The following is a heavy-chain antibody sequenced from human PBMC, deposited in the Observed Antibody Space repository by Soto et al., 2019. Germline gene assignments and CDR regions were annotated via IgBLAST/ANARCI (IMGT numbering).Heavy chain of an antibody. CDR1: GYTFTNSG. CDR2: IGAYNGHT. Sequence: ASVKVSCKASGYTFTNSGISWVRQAPGQGLEWMGWIGAYNGHTKYAQKLQGRVTMTTDTSTGTAYMELRSLKSDDTAVYYCAREDYYDSSGYLPVRYYFGMDVWGQGTTVTVS. CDR3: AREDYYDSSGYLPVRYYFGMDV. D-gene: IGHD3-22*01. J-gene: IGHJ6*02. V-gene: IGHV1-18*01.